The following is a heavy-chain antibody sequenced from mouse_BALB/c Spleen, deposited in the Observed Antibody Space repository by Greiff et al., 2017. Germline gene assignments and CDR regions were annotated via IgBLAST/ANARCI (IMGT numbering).Heavy chain of an antibody. V-gene: IGHV2-9*02. CDR1: GFSLTSYG. CDR3: ARYDYDGFAY. J-gene: IGHJ3*01. CDR2: IWAGGST. Sequence: VQRVESGPGLVAPSQSLSITCTVSGFSLTSYGVHWVRQPPGKGLEWLGVIWAGGSTNYNSALMSRLSISKDNSKSQVFLKMNSLQTDDTAMYYCARYDYDGFAYWGQGTLVTVSA. D-gene: IGHD2-4*01.